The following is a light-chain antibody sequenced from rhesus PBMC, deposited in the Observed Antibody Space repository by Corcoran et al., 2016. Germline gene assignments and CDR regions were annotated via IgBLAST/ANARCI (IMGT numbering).Light chain of an antibody. V-gene: IGKV3S9*01. CDR1: QSVSSY. CDR2: GAS. CDR3: QQYNNWNT. J-gene: IGKJ4*01. Sequence: EIVMTQSPATLSLSPGERATLSCRASQSVSSYVAWYQQKPEQAPRLLIYGASSRATGIPDRFSGSGSGTDSTLIISSLEPEDVGVYYCQQYNNWNTFGGGTKVEIK.